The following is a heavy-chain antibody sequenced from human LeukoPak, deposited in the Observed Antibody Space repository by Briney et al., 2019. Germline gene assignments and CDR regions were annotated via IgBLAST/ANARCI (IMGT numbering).Heavy chain of an antibody. D-gene: IGHD2-2*01. V-gene: IGHV5-51*01. Sequence: PGESLKISCKGSGYSFTTYWIGSVRQMPGKGLEWMGIIYPGDSDTRYSPSFQGQVTMSADKSISTAYLQWSSLKASDTAMYYCARRKGCSSTSCPPDYWGPGTLVTVSS. CDR1: GYSFTTYW. CDR2: IYPGDSDT. J-gene: IGHJ4*02. CDR3: ARRKGCSSTSCPPDY.